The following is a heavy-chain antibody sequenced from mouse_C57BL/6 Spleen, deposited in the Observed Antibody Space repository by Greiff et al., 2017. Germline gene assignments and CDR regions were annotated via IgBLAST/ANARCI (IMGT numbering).Heavy chain of an antibody. V-gene: IGHV1-9*01. D-gene: IGHD1-1*01. Sequence: QVQLQQPGAELVRPGSSVKLSCKATGYTFTGYWIEWVKQRPGHGLEWIGEILPGSGSTNYNEKFKGKATFTADTSSNTAYMQLSSLTTEDSAIYYCARSGYYGSSWGFAYWGQGTLVTVSA. CDR1: GYTFTGYW. CDR2: ILPGSGST. CDR3: ARSGYYGSSWGFAY. J-gene: IGHJ3*01.